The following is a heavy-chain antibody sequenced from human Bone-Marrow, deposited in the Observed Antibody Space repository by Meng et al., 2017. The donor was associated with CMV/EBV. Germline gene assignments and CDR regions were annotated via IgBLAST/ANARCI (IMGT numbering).Heavy chain of an antibody. CDR3: ALQWATSFYYGMYV. V-gene: IGHV3-21*01. Sequence: GGSLRLSCAASGFTFSSYSMNWVRQAPGKGLEWVSSISSSSSYIYYADSVKGRFTISRDNAKNSLYLQMNSLRAEDTAVYYCALQWATSFYYGMYVWGQGTTVTVSS. D-gene: IGHD5-12*01. J-gene: IGHJ6*02. CDR2: ISSSSSYI. CDR1: GFTFSSYS.